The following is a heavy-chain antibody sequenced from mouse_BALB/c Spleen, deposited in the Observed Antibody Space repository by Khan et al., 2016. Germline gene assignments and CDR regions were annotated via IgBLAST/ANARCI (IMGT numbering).Heavy chain of an antibody. D-gene: IGHD1-1*01. CDR3: ARDSYYVDAMYY. V-gene: IGHV7-3*02. CDR1: GFTFTDYY. Sequence: EVELVESGGGLVQPGGSLRLSCATSGFTFTDYYMSWVRQPPGKALEWLGFIRNKANGYTTEYSASVKGRLTISRDNSQSIVYLQMNTLRTEDSDTYYCARDSYYVDAMYYWGQGTSVTVSS. J-gene: IGHJ4*01. CDR2: IRNKANGYTT.